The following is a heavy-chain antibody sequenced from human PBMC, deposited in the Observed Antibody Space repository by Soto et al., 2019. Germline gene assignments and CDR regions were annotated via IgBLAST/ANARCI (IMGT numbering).Heavy chain of an antibody. Sequence: SETLSLTCTVSGGSISSYYWSWIRQPPGKGLEWIGYIYYSGSTNYNPSLKSRVTISVDTSKNQFSLKLSSVTAADTAVYYCARLGRTTVPSELMFDPWGQGTLVTAPQ. CDR1: GGSISSYY. V-gene: IGHV4-59*08. CDR3: ARLGRTTVPSELMFDP. D-gene: IGHD4-17*01. CDR2: IYYSGST. J-gene: IGHJ5*02.